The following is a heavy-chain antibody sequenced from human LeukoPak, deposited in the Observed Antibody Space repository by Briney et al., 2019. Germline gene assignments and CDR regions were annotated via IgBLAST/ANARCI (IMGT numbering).Heavy chain of an antibody. Sequence: GASVKVSCKASGGTFSSYAISWVRQAPGQGLEWMGGIIPIFGTANYAQKFQGRVTITADESASTAYMELSSLRSEDTAVYYCARDPVAATTARYNWFDPWGQGTLATVSS. CDR2: IIPIFGTA. J-gene: IGHJ5*02. D-gene: IGHD4-17*01. CDR3: ARDPVAATTARYNWFDP. V-gene: IGHV1-69*13. CDR1: GGTFSSYA.